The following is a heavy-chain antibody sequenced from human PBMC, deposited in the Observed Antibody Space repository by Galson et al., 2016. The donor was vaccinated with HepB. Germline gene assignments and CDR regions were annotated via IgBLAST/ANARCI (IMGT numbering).Heavy chain of an antibody. V-gene: IGHV1-2*06. D-gene: IGHD3-10*01. J-gene: IGHJ5*02. CDR3: AKVSGRGGVNWFDP. CDR2: INPNSGGA. CDR1: GYTFTGYY. Sequence: SVKVSCKASGYTFTGYYMHWVRQAPGQGLEWMGHINPNSGGADYAQKFQGRVTMTRDTSINTVYMELRRLRPDDTAVYYCAKVSGRGGVNWFDPWGQGTLVTVSS.